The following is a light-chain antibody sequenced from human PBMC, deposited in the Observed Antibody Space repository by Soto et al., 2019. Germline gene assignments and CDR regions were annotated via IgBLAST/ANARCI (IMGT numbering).Light chain of an antibody. CDR1: SSNIGSNT. CDR2: SNN. J-gene: IGLJ2*01. CDR3: AAWDDSLNGVV. Sequence: QSVLTQPPSASGTPGQRVTISCSGSSSNIGSNTVRWYHQLPGTAPKLLIYSNNQRPSGVPEQFSGAKSGTSASLAISGLQSEDEADYYCAAWDDSLNGVVFGGGTKVTVL. V-gene: IGLV1-44*01.